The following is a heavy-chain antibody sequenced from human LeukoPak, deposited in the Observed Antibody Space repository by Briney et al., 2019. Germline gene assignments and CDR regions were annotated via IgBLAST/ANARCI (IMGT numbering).Heavy chain of an antibody. Sequence: GASVKVSCKASGYTFTSYYMHWVRQAPGQGLEWMGIINPSGGSTSYAQKFQGRVTMTRDMSTSTVYKELSSLRSEDTAVYYCARAGHGVPAAIGLDPWGQGTLVTVSS. CDR3: ARAGHGVPAAIGLDP. V-gene: IGHV1-46*01. D-gene: IGHD2-2*01. CDR2: INPSGGST. J-gene: IGHJ5*02. CDR1: GYTFTSYY.